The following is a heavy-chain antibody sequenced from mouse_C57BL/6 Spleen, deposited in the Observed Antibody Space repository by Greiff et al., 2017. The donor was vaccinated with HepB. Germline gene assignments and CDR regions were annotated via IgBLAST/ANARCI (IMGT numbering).Heavy chain of an antibody. J-gene: IGHJ3*01. CDR3: AREDDYPFAY. Sequence: EVKLLESGPGLVKPSQSLSLTCSVTGYSITSGYYWNWIRQFPGNKLEWMGYISYDGSNNYNPSLKNLISITRDTSKNQFFLKLNSVTTEDTATYYCAREDDYPFAYWGQGTLVTVSA. V-gene: IGHV3-6*01. CDR2: ISYDGSN. D-gene: IGHD2-4*01. CDR1: GYSITSGYY.